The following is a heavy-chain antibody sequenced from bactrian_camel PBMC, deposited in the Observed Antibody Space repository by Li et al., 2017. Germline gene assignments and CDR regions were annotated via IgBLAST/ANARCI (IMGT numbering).Heavy chain of an antibody. V-gene: IGHV3S31*01. CDR1: GLTFSRYA. D-gene: IGHD6*01. CDR3: ATRVSSGHNY. J-gene: IGHJ4*01. Sequence: VQLVESGGGLVQPGGSLILSCAASGLTFSRYAMTWVRQAPGKGLEWVSAINGRGNSTYYADSVKGRFTISRDNAKNTQYLQMNSLKSEDTALYYCATRVSSGHNYWGQGTQVTVS. CDR2: INGRGNST.